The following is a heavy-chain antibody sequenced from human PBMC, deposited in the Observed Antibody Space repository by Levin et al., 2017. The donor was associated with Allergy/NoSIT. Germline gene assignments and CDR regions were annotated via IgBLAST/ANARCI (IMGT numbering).Heavy chain of an antibody. J-gene: IGHJ4*02. Sequence: SETLSLTCTVSGGSISSYYWSWIRQPPGKGLEWIGYIYYSGSTNYNPSLKSRVTISVDTSKNQFSLKLSSVTAADTAVYYCARDSGITGTTLDYWGQGTLVTVSS. CDR2: IYYSGST. CDR3: ARDSGITGTTLDY. CDR1: GGSISSYY. D-gene: IGHD1-20*01. V-gene: IGHV4-59*01.